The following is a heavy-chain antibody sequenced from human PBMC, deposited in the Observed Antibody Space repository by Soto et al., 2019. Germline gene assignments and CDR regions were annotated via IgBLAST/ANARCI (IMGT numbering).Heavy chain of an antibody. CDR2: IYYTGST. CDR3: TRVGGYYGDYPNFDY. V-gene: IGHV4-59*01. CDR1: GSSISSYY. Sequence: TLSLTCRVSGSSISSYYWSWLRQPPGKGLEWIGNIYYTGSTNYHPSLKSRVIMSVESSKKQFSLRLNSVTAADTAVYYCTRVGGYYGDYPNFDYWGQGALVTVSS. D-gene: IGHD4-17*01. J-gene: IGHJ4*02.